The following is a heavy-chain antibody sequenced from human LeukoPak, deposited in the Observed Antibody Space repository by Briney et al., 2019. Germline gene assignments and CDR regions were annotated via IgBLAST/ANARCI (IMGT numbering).Heavy chain of an antibody. Sequence: GGSLRLSCAASGFTFDDYAMHWVRQAPGKGLEWVSGISWNSGSIGYADSVKGRFTISRDNAKNSLYLQMNSLRAEDMALYYCAKAFFRGYDYKDAFDIWGQGTMATVSS. J-gene: IGHJ3*02. D-gene: IGHD5-12*01. V-gene: IGHV3-9*03. CDR3: AKAFFRGYDYKDAFDI. CDR1: GFTFDDYA. CDR2: ISWNSGSI.